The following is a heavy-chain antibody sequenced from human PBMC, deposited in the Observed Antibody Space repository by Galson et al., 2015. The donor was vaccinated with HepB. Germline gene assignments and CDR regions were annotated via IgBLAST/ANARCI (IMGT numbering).Heavy chain of an antibody. Sequence: SVKVSCKASGYTFTGYYMHWVRQAPGQGLEWMGWINPNSGGTNYAQNFQDRVTMTRDTSISTAYMDLRRLRSDDTAVYYCARDGDSSGWNDRGLDYWGQGTLVTVSS. CDR3: ARDGDSSGWNDRGLDY. V-gene: IGHV1-2*02. CDR1: GYTFTGYY. D-gene: IGHD6-19*01. CDR2: INPNSGGT. J-gene: IGHJ4*02.